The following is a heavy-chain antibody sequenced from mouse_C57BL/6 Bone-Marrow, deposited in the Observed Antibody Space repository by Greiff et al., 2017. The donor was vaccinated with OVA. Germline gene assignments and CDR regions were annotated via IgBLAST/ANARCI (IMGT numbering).Heavy chain of an antibody. Sequence: VQLQQSGAELVRPGASVKLSCTASGFNIKDDYMHWVKQRPEQGLEWIGWIDPENGDTEYASKFQGKATITADTSSNTAYLQLSSLTSEDTAVYYCTPFSLAWFAYWGQGTLVTVSA. J-gene: IGHJ3*01. CDR3: TPFSLAWFAY. CDR2: IDPENGDT. CDR1: GFNIKDDY. V-gene: IGHV14-4*01.